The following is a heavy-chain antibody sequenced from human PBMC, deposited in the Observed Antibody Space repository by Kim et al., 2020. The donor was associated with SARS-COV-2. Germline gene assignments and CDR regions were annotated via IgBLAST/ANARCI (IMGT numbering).Heavy chain of an antibody. J-gene: IGHJ6*03. D-gene: IGHD6-19*01. CDR2: INHSGST. V-gene: IGHV4-34*01. CDR3: ARGTRQWLVRGPYYYYMDV. Sequence: SETLSLTCVVYGGSFSGYYWSWIRQPPGKGLEWIGEINHSGSTNYNPSLKSRVTISVETSKNQFSLKLSSVTAADTAVYYCARGTRQWLVRGPYYYYMDVWGKGTTVTVSS. CDR1: GGSFSGYY.